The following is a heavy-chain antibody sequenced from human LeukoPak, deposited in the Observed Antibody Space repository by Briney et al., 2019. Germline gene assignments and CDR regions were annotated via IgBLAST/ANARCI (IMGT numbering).Heavy chain of an antibody. CDR1: GFTFSKYA. V-gene: IGHV3-23*01. Sequence: PGGSLRLSCAASGFTFSKYAMTWVRQAPGKGLEWVSAITTRGTITYYADSVKGRFTISRDDSKNTLSLQMDSLSAEDTALYYCAKYISDSGAYYAFDYWGQGILVTVSS. J-gene: IGHJ4*02. CDR3: AKYISDSGAYYAFDY. CDR2: ITTRGTIT. D-gene: IGHD3-10*01.